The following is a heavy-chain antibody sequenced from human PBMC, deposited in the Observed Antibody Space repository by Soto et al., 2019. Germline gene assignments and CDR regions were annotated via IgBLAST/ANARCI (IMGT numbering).Heavy chain of an antibody. CDR2: IIPIFGTA. D-gene: IGHD3-10*01. Sequence: SVKVSCKASGGTFSSYAISWVRQAPGQGLEWMGGIIPIFGTANYAQKFQGRVTITADESTSTAYMELSSLRSEDTAVYYCARAMVRGVIIGQTNYYYYGMDVWGQGTTVTVSS. V-gene: IGHV1-69*13. J-gene: IGHJ6*02. CDR1: GGTFSSYA. CDR3: ARAMVRGVIIGQTNYYYYGMDV.